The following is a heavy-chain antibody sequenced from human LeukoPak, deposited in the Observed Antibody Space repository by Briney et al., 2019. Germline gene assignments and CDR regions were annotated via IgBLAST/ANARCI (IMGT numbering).Heavy chain of an antibody. Sequence: ASVKVSCKVSGYTFTDYYMHWVQQAPGKGLEWMGLVDPEDGETIYAEKFQGRVTITADTSTDTAYMELSSLRSEDTAVYYCATDSSGWQKKMPFDYWGQGTLVTVSS. D-gene: IGHD6-19*01. CDR3: ATDSSGWQKKMPFDY. CDR1: GYTFTDYY. J-gene: IGHJ4*02. CDR2: VDPEDGET. V-gene: IGHV1-69-2*01.